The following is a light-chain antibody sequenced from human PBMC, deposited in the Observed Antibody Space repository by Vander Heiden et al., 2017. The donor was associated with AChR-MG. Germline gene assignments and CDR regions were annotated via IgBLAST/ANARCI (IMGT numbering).Light chain of an antibody. CDR1: QSISTY. CDR3: QQNESTPPYT. CDR2: AAS. J-gene: IGKJ2*01. Sequence: IQMTQSPSSLTASLGDTVTIACRASQSISTYFDWYQQKPGKAPEVLIYAASGMETGVPSRFSGSGSGTDFTLTISRLQPEDFGTYYCQQNESTPPYTFGQGTRLEIK. V-gene: IGKV1-39*01.